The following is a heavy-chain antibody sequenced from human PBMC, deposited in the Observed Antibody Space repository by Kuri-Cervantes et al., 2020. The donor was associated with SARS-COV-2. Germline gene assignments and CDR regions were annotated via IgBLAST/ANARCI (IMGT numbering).Heavy chain of an antibody. Sequence: GGSLRLSCAASGFTVSTNFMNFFRQSAGKGLEWVSSLNPGGATFYADSVKGRFTISTDTSKNMVFLQMNNLRVDDTAVYHCARGMAGTPRYFDCWGRGTLVTVSS. D-gene: IGHD5-24*01. CDR2: LNPGGAT. CDR3: ARGMAGTPRYFDC. J-gene: IGHJ4*01. V-gene: IGHV3-53*01. CDR1: GFTVSTNF.